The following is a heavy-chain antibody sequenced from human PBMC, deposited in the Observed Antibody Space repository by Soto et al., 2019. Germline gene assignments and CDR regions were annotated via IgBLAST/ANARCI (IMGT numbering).Heavy chain of an antibody. CDR1: GGSFSGYY. J-gene: IGHJ5*02. CDR2: INHSGST. D-gene: IGHD3-3*01. CDR3: ARGYYDFWSGYLGSWFDP. V-gene: IGHV4-34*01. Sequence: QVQLQQWGAGLLKPSETLSLTCAVYGGSFSGYYWSWIRQPPGKGLEWIGEINHSGSTNYNPSLKGRVTISVDTSKNQFSLKLSSVTAADTAVYYCARGYYDFWSGYLGSWFDPWGQGTLVTVSS.